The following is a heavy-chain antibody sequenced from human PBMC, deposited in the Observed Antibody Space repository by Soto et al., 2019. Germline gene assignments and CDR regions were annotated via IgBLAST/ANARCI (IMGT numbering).Heavy chain of an antibody. V-gene: IGHV1-18*01. Sequence: ASVKVSCKASGYTFTSYGISWVRQAPGQGLEWMGWISAYNGNTNYAQKLQGRVTMTTDTSTSTAYMELRSLRSDDTAVYYCASQRKYDSSGYYYSDWGRGTLVTVSS. D-gene: IGHD3-22*01. CDR3: ASQRKYDSSGYYYSD. CDR1: GYTFTSYG. J-gene: IGHJ4*02. CDR2: ISAYNGNT.